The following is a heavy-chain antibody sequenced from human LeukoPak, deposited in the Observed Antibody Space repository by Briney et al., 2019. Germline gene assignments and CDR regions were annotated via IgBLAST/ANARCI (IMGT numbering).Heavy chain of an antibody. J-gene: IGHJ4*02. V-gene: IGHV3-30*18. D-gene: IGHD3-10*01. CDR3: AKDRGLLWFGGPHYYFDY. Sequence: PGGSLRLSCAASGFTFSSYGMHWVRQAPGKGLEWVAVISYDGSNKYYADSVKGRFTISRDNSKNTLYLQMNSLRAEDTAVYYCAKDRGLLWFGGPHYYFDYWGQGTLVTVSS. CDR1: GFTFSSYG. CDR2: ISYDGSNK.